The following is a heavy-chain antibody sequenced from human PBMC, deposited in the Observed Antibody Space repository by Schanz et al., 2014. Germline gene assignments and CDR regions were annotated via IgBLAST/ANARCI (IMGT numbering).Heavy chain of an antibody. V-gene: IGHV3-30*03. Sequence: QVQLVESGGGVVQPGRSRRLSCEASGFTFSSYGMHWVRQAPGKGLEWVAVISYDGNNEDYADSVKGRFSISRDNSQNTLYLQMDSLRAEDTAVYYCARDGDFDYWGQGALVTVSS. J-gene: IGHJ4*02. CDR2: ISYDGNNE. CDR1: GFTFSSYG. CDR3: ARDGDFDY.